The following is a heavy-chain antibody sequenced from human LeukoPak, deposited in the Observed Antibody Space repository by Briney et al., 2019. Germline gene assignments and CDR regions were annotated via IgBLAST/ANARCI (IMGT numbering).Heavy chain of an antibody. Sequence: SVKVSCKASGGTFSSYAISWVRQAPGQGLEWMGGIIPIFGTANYAQKFQGRVTVTADKSTSTAYMELSSLRSEDTAVYYCAKDRNIWNILGEYYFDYWGQGTLVTVSS. V-gene: IGHV1-69*06. CDR2: IIPIFGTA. J-gene: IGHJ4*02. D-gene: IGHD1-1*01. CDR1: GGTFSSYA. CDR3: AKDRNIWNILGEYYFDY.